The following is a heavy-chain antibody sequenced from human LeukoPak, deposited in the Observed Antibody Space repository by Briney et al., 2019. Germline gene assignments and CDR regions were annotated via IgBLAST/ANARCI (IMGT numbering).Heavy chain of an antibody. CDR1: GGSISSSNW. D-gene: IGHD2-15*01. Sequence: SGTLSLTCAVSGGSISSSNWWSWVRQPPGKGLEWIGEIYHSGSTNYNPSLKSRVTISVDKSKNQFSLKLSSVTAADTAVYYCARDMPDCSGGSCHFDYWGQGTLVTVSS. J-gene: IGHJ4*02. CDR2: IYHSGST. CDR3: ARDMPDCSGGSCHFDY. V-gene: IGHV4-4*02.